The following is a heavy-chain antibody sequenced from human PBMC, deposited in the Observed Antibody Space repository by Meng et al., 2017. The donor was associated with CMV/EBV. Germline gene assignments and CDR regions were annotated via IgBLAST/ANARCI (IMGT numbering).Heavy chain of an antibody. CDR2: ISAYNGNT. V-gene: IGHV1-18*01. Sequence: CKASGYTFTRYGISWVRQAPGQGLEWMGWISAYNGNTNYAQKLQGRITMTTDTSTSTAYMELRSLRSDDTAVYYCVRTDSSSWYSDYWGQGTLVTVSS. CDR1: GYTFTRYG. CDR3: VRTDSSSWYSDY. D-gene: IGHD6-13*01. J-gene: IGHJ4*02.